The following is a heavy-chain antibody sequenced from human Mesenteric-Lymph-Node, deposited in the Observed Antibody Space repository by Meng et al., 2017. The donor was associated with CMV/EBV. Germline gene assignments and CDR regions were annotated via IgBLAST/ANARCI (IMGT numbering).Heavy chain of an antibody. D-gene: IGHD2-2*01. J-gene: IGHJ5*02. V-gene: IGHV4-39*07. CDR2: IYYSGSN. CDR3: ARDGYCSSTPCKRWFDP. CDR1: GGSISSSSYY. Sequence: SETLSLTCTVSGGSISSSSYYWGWIRQPPGKGLEWIGSIYYSGSNYYNPSLKSRVTISVDTSKNQFSLKLSSVTAADTAVYYCARDGYCSSTPCKRWFDPWGQGTLVTVSS.